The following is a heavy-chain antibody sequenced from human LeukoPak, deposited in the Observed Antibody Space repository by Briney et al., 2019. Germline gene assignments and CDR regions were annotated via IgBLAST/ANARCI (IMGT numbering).Heavy chain of an antibody. CDR1: GYSISNSNW. J-gene: IGHJ2*01. CDR2: IYYSGST. CDR3: ARTRLTTGTTFDL. V-gene: IGHV4-28*01. Sequence: SETLSLTCAVSGYSISNSNWWGSIRQPPGKTLEWIGYIYYSGSTYYNPSLKSRVTMSVDTSKNQFSLKLNSVTAVDTALYYCARTRLTTGTTFDLWGRGTLVTVSS. D-gene: IGHD1-1*01.